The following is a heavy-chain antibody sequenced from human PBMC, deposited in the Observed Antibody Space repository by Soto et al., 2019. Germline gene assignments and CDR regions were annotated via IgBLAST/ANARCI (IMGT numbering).Heavy chain of an antibody. V-gene: IGHV3-15*01. CDR3: TTDPAXLQLXLQNAFDI. CDR2: XKSKTDGGTT. CDR1: GFTFSNAW. D-gene: IGHD5-18*01. J-gene: IGHJ3*02. Sequence: EVQLVESGGGXVKPGXSLRLSCAASGFTFSNAWMSWXRQAXXXXLXXVGRXKSKTDGGTTDYAAPVKGRFTISRDDSKNTLYLQMNSLKTEDTAVYYCTTDPAXLQLXLQNAFDIWGQGTMVTVSS.